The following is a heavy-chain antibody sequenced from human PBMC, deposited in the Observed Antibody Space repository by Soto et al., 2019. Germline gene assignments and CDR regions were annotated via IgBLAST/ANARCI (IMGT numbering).Heavy chain of an antibody. J-gene: IGHJ4*02. CDR1: GLILSSSE. D-gene: IGHD1-26*01. V-gene: IGHV3-48*03. CDR2: ISSSGSPI. CDR3: AAERRWELL. Sequence: EVQLVESGVGLVQPGGSLRLSCAASGLILSSSEMNWFRQAPGKGLEWVSYISSSGSPIYYADSVKGRFTISRDNAKNSLFLQMNSLRAEDTSVYYCAAERRWELLWGQGTLVTVSS.